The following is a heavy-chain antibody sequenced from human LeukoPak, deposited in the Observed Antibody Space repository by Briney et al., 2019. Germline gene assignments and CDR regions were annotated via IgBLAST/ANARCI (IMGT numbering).Heavy chain of an antibody. D-gene: IGHD3-3*01. V-gene: IGHV1-8*01. Sequence: ASVKVSCKASGYTFTSYDTNWVRQATGQGLERMGWMNPNSGNTGYAQKFQGRVTMTRNTSISTAYMELSSLRSEDTAVYYCARGRLAYDFWSGYYWGDNSLLNWFDPWGQGTLVTVSS. CDR1: GYTFTSYD. CDR3: ARGRLAYDFWSGYYWGDNSLLNWFDP. CDR2: MNPNSGNT. J-gene: IGHJ5*02.